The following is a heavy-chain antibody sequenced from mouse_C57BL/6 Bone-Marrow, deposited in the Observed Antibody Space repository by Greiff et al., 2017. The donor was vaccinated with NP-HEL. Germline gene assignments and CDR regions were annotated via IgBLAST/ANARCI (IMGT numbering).Heavy chain of an antibody. CDR2: INPYNGDT. V-gene: IGHV1-20*01. CDR1: GYSFTGYF. Sequence: EVQVVESGPELVKPGDSVKISCKASGYSFTGYFMNWVMQSHGKSLEWIGRINPYNGDTFYNQKFKGKATLTVDKSSSTANMELRSLTSEDSAVYYCARGGRRRGPLFAYWGQGTLVTVSA. CDR3: ARGGRRRGPLFAY. J-gene: IGHJ3*01. D-gene: IGHD2-12*01.